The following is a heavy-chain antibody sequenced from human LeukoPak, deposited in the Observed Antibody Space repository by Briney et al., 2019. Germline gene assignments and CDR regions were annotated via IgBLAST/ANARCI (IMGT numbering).Heavy chain of an antibody. D-gene: IGHD3-10*01. CDR1: GFTFSSYA. CDR2: ISGSGGST. J-gene: IGHJ6*02. CDR3: ANPLDRLGDPPITMVRGVMSYYGMDV. Sequence: GGSLRLSCAASGFTFSSYAMSWVRQAPGKGLEWVSAISGSGGSTYYADSVKGRFTISRDNSKNTLYLQMNSLRAEDTAVYYCANPLDRLGDPPITMVRGVMSYYGMDVWGQGTTVTVSS. V-gene: IGHV3-23*01.